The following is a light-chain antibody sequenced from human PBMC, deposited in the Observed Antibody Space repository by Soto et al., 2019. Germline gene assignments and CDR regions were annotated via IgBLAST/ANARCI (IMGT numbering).Light chain of an antibody. CDR1: QSISSY. CDR3: QQSYSTPMYT. Sequence: DIQMTQSPSSLSASVGDRVTITCRAIQSISSYLNWYQQKPGKAPKLLIYDASSLQSGVPSRFSGSGSGTEFALTISSMQPEDFATYYCQQSYSTPMYTCGQGTKLEIK. V-gene: IGKV1-39*01. J-gene: IGKJ2*01. CDR2: DAS.